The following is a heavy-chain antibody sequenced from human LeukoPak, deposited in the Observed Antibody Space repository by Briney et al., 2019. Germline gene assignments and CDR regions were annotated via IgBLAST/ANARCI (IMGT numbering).Heavy chain of an antibody. Sequence: PGGSLRLSCAASGFTFSSYSMNWVRQAPGKGLEWVSYISSSSGTIYYADSVKGRFTISRDNAKNSLYLQMNSLRAEDTAVYYCARAPEVGTPYYFDYWGQGTLVTVSS. CDR1: GFTFSSYS. CDR2: ISSSSGTI. J-gene: IGHJ4*02. D-gene: IGHD1-7*01. V-gene: IGHV3-48*04. CDR3: ARAPEVGTPYYFDY.